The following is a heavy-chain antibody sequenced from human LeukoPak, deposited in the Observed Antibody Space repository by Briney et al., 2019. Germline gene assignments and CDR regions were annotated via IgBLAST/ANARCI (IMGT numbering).Heavy chain of an antibody. CDR1: GFSFSGSA. J-gene: IGHJ4*02. D-gene: IGHD1-26*01. V-gene: IGHV3-73*01. CDR2: IRSKTDSYAT. CDR3: TRRWESSWRVFDY. Sequence: GGSLRLSCAASGFSFSGSAMHWVRQASGKGLEWVGRIRSKTDSYATAYAASVTGRFTISRDDSKNTAYLQMSSLKAEDTAVYYCTRRWESSWRVFDYWGQGTLVTVSS.